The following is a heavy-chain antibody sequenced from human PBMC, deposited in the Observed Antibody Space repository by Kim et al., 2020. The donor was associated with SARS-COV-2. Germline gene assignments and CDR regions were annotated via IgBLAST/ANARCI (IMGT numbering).Heavy chain of an antibody. D-gene: IGHD3-16*02. CDR3: TTALRYRSFYYYGLDV. CDR1: GFTFSDAW. V-gene: IGHV3-15*01. J-gene: IGHJ6*02. CDR2: VKSKTDGGTT. Sequence: GGSLRFSCTGSGFTFSDAWMTWVRQAPGKGLEWVGRVKSKTDGGTTVYAASVKRRFTISRDDSNNTVFLQMSTLTAEDTAVYYCTTALRYRSFYYYGLDVWGRGTTVTVSS.